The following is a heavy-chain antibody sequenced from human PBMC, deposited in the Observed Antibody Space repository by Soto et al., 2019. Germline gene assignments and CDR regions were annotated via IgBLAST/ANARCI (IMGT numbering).Heavy chain of an antibody. CDR2: IWYDGSNK. Sequence: GSLRLSCAASGFTFSSYGMHWVRQAPGKGLEWAAVIWYDGSNKYYADSVKGRFTISRDNSKNTLYLQMNSLRAEDTAVYYCARGDTMIVVDQVEYYFDYWGQGTLVTVSS. D-gene: IGHD3-22*01. J-gene: IGHJ4*02. V-gene: IGHV3-33*01. CDR1: GFTFSSYG. CDR3: ARGDTMIVVDQVEYYFDY.